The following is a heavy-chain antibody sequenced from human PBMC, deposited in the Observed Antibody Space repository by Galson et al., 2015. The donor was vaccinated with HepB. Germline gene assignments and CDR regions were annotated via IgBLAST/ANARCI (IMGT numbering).Heavy chain of an antibody. D-gene: IGHD3-22*01. V-gene: IGHV3-11*01. CDR2: IISSRSAI. Sequence: SLRLSCAASGFTFSDYYISWIRQAPGKGLEWVSYIISSRSAIYYADSVKGRFTISTDNSKSSVYLHINSLRAEDTAVYYCARDLGSYESRCYCVEHTLYFVFWGQGTLVTVSS. J-gene: IGHJ4*02. CDR3: ARDLGSYESRCYCVEHTLYFVF. CDR1: GFTFSDYY.